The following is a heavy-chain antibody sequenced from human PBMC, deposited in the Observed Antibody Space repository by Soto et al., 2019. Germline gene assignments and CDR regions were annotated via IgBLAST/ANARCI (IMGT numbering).Heavy chain of an antibody. CDR2: ISSSSFTI. CDR3: GRDYKDFWSRNFYN. CDR1: GFRFSDYS. D-gene: IGHD3-3*01. J-gene: IGHJ6*03. Sequence: PGGSLRLSCAASGFRFSDYSMNWVRQAPGRGLEWVSYISSSSFTIHYADSVEGRFAISRDNAKNSLYLQMNSLRAEDTAVYYCGRDYKDFWSRNFYNWGKGARVT. V-gene: IGHV3-48*01.